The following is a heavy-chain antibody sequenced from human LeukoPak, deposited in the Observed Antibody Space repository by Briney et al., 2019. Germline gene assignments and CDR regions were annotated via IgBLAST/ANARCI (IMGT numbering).Heavy chain of an antibody. D-gene: IGHD1-7*01. V-gene: IGHV1-18*01. CDR3: ARDSNTGTSPYYMDV. CDR1: GYTFTSYG. Sequence: ASVKVSCKASGYTFTSYGISWVRQAPGQGLEWMGWISAYNGNTNYAQKLQGRVTMTTDTSTSTAYMELRSLRSDDTAVYYCARDSNTGTSPYYMDVWGKGTTVTVSS. J-gene: IGHJ6*03. CDR2: ISAYNGNT.